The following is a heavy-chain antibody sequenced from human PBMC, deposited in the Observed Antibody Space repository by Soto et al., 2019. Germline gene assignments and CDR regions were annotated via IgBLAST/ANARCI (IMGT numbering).Heavy chain of an antibody. V-gene: IGHV4-30-4*01. Sequence: SETLSLTCTVSGGSISSGDYYWSWIRQPPGKGLEWIGYIYYSWSTYYNPSLKSRVTISVDTSKNQFSLKLTSVTAADTAVYYCARAVYCTTANCWDDFHYYNIDVWGQGTAVTVSS. CDR2: IYYSWST. CDR1: GGSISSGDYY. D-gene: IGHD2-2*01. J-gene: IGHJ6*02. CDR3: ARAVYCTTANCWDDFHYYNIDV.